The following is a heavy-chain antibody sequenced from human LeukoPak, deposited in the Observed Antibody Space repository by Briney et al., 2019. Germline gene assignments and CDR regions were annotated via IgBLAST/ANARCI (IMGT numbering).Heavy chain of an antibody. CDR2: IYYSGTT. CDR3: ARNWNWGAFDY. Sequence: SETLSLTCTVSGGSISSYYWNWIRQPPGKGLEWIGYIYYSGTTNYNPSLKSRVSMSVDTSKNQFSLKLSSVTAADTAVYYCARNWNWGAFDYWGQGTLVTVSS. D-gene: IGHD1-1*01. J-gene: IGHJ4*02. CDR1: GGSISSYY. V-gene: IGHV4-59*01.